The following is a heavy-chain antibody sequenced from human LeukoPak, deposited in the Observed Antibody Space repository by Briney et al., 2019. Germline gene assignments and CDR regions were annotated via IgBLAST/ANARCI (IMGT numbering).Heavy chain of an antibody. CDR1: GYTFTGYY. D-gene: IGHD4-17*01. V-gene: IGHV1-18*04. CDR2: ISAHNGDT. J-gene: IGHJ4*02. CDR3: ARDTRTTTVTTVFDH. Sequence: ASVKISCKASGYTFTGYYMHWVRQAPGQGLEWMGWISAHNGDTKYPQKFQGRVTMTTDTSTSTAYMELRSLRSDDTAVYYCARDTRTTTVTTVFDHWGQGTLVTVSS.